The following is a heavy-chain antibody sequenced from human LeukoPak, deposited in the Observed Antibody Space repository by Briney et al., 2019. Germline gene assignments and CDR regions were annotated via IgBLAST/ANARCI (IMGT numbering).Heavy chain of an antibody. V-gene: IGHV3-30*18. Sequence: PGGSLRLSCAASGFTFSSYGMHWVRQAPGKGLEWVAVISYDGSNKYYADSVKGRFTISRDNSKNTLYLQMNSLRAEDTAVYYCAKSRYSSSYDAFDIWGQGTMVTVSS. CDR1: GFTFSSYG. D-gene: IGHD6-13*01. CDR2: ISYDGSNK. CDR3: AKSRYSSSYDAFDI. J-gene: IGHJ3*02.